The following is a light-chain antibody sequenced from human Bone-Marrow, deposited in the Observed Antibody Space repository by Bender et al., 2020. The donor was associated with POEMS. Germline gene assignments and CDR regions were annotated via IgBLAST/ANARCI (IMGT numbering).Light chain of an antibody. CDR1: RLGDKY. V-gene: IGLV3-1*01. CDR3: QAWDLSAVV. J-gene: IGLJ2*01. CDR2: QDK. Sequence: YELAQPLSVSVSPGQTATIICSGDRLGDKYVSWYQQRPGQSPILVIYQDKKRPSGVPERISGSKSGNSATLTIGETRAMDEADYYCQAWDLSAVVFGAGTKLTVL.